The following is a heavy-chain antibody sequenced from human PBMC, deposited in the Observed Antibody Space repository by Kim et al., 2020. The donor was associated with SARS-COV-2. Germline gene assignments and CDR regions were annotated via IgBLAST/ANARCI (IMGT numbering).Heavy chain of an antibody. V-gene: IGHV3-33*08. CDR3: ARNSPQGSSSWYRGHWFDP. CDR2: IWYDGSNK. D-gene: IGHD6-13*01. CDR1: GFTFSSYG. J-gene: IGHJ5*02. Sequence: GGSLRLSCAASGFTFSSYGMHWVRQAPGKGLEWVAVIWYDGSNKYYADSVKGRFTISRDNSKNTLYLQMNSLRAEDTAVYYCARNSPQGSSSWYRGHWFDPWGQGTLVTVSS.